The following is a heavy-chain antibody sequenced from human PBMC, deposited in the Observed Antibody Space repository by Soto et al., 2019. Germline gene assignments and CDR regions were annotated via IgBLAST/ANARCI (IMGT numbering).Heavy chain of an antibody. D-gene: IGHD3-3*01. J-gene: IGHJ5*02. CDR2: IYYSGST. CDR3: ARLGGYYQSLDT. CDR1: GGSISSYY. V-gene: IGHV4-59*08. Sequence: TSETLSLTCTVSGGSISSYYWSWIRQPPGKGLQWIGYIYYSGSTTYSPSLKSRVTISVDRSKNQFSLKLTSVTAADTAVYYCARLGGYYQSLDTWGQGTLVTVSS.